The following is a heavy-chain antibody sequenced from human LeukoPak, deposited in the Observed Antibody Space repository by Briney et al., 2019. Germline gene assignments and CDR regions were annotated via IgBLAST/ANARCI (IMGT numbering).Heavy chain of an antibody. CDR3: AKDAAITMVRRVYFDY. D-gene: IGHD3-10*01. J-gene: IGHJ4*02. V-gene: IGHV3-30*02. CDR1: GFTFSSYG. CDR2: IRYDGSNK. Sequence: PGGSLRLSCAASGFTFSSYGMHWVRQAPGKGLEWVAFIRYDGSNKYYANSVKGRFTISRDNSKNTLYLQMNSLRAEDTAVYYCAKDAAITMVRRVYFDYWGQGTLVTVSS.